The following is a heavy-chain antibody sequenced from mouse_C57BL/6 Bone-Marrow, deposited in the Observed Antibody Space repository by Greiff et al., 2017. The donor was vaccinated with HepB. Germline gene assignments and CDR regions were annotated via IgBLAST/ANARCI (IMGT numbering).Heavy chain of an antibody. CDR1: GFTFSSYG. V-gene: IGHV5-6*01. D-gene: IGHD2-3*01. Sequence: EVKLQESGGDLVKPGGSLKLSCAASGFTFSSYGMSWVRQTPDKRLEWVATISSGGSYTYYPDSVKGRFTISRDNAKNTRYLQMSSLKSEDTAMYYCASPDGSYDYWGQGTTLTVSS. CDR3: ASPDGSYDY. CDR2: ISSGGSYT. J-gene: IGHJ2*01.